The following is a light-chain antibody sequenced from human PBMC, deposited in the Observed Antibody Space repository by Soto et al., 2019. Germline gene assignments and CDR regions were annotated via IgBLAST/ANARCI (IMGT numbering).Light chain of an antibody. J-gene: IGLJ1*01. CDR1: SSDVGGYNY. CDR2: QVT. Sequence: QSVLTQPASVSGSPGQSITISCTGTSSDVGGYNYVSWYQQHPGKAPKLIIYQVTNRPSGASNRFSGSKSGNTASLTISGLQAEDEVVYYCTSYKGGSPPFVFGPGPRPTVL. CDR3: TSYKGGSPPFV. V-gene: IGLV2-14*01.